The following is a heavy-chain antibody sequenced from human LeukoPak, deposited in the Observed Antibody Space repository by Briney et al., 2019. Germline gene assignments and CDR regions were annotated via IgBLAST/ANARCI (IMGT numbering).Heavy chain of an antibody. J-gene: IGHJ4*02. V-gene: IGHV1-2*02. D-gene: IGHD5-12*01. CDR1: GYTFSDYY. CDR2: INPKSDRT. Sequence: ASVKVSCKASGYTFSDYYIHWVRQAPGQGLEWMGWINPKSDRTNYSQKFQGRVTMTRGTSISTAYMELSSLRSDDTAVYYCASVSRGYDLSQLDYWGQGTLVTVSS. CDR3: ASVSRGYDLSQLDY.